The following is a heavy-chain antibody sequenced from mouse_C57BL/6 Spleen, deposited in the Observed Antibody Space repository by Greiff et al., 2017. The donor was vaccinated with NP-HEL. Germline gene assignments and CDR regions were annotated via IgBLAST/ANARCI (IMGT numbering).Heavy chain of an antibody. D-gene: IGHD1-1*01. CDR2: INYDGSST. V-gene: IGHV5-16*01. CDR3: ARDGSSYDWYFDV. J-gene: IGHJ1*03. Sequence: EVHLVEPEGGLVQPGSSMKLSCTASGFTFSDYYMAWVRQVPEKGLEWVANINYDGSSTYYLDSLKSRFIISRDNAKNILYLQMSSLKSEDTATYYCARDGSSYDWYFDVWGTGTTVTVSS. CDR1: GFTFSDYY.